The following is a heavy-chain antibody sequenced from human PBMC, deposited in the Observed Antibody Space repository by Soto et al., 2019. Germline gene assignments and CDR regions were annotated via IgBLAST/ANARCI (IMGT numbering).Heavy chain of an antibody. V-gene: IGHV1-69*02. D-gene: IGHD1-1*01. CDR1: GGTLSSYS. CDR3: ATTTGSPNSNWFDP. J-gene: IGHJ5*02. Sequence: QLHLVQSGAEVRKPGSSVKVSCKASGGTLSSYSVTWVRQAPGQGLAWMGRIIPILARTNYAQNFQGIVTFPADMSTITVYLVLRCLRSDDTAIYFCATTTGSPNSNWFDPCGQGTLVIVSS. CDR2: IIPILART.